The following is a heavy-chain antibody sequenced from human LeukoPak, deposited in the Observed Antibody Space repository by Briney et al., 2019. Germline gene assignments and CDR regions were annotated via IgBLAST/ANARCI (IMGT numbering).Heavy chain of an antibody. V-gene: IGHV1-2*02. CDR2: INPNSGVT. Sequence: ASVKVYFKASGYTFIGYYMHWVRQAPGQGLEWMGWINPNSGVTNYAQKFQGRVTMTRDTSISTAYMELTSLRSDDTAVYYCATTRVTTTRLDYWGQGTLVTVSS. CDR1: GYTFIGYY. J-gene: IGHJ4*02. D-gene: IGHD5-12*01. CDR3: ATTRVTTTRLDY.